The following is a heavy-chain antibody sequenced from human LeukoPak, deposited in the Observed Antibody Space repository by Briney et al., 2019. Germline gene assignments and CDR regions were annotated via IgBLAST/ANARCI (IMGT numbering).Heavy chain of an antibody. V-gene: IGHV4-34*01. CDR1: GGSFSGYY. D-gene: IGHD5-12*01. CDR3: ARVTKTIVATKLDF. Sequence: KPSETLSLTCAVDGGSFSGYYWSWIRQPPGKGLEWIGEINRSGDTNYNPSLQSRVTISVDTSKNQFSLKLSSVTAADTAVYYCARVTKTIVATKLDFWGQGTLVTVSS. J-gene: IGHJ4*02. CDR2: INRSGDT.